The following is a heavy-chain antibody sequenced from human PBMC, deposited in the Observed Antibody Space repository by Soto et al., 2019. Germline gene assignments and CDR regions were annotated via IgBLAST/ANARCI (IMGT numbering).Heavy chain of an antibody. CDR2: ILFDGRNE. CDR1: GFIFSNYA. J-gene: IGHJ6*04. CDR3: AKYKAPDKDISTGYYIGFDN. D-gene: IGHD3-9*01. V-gene: IGHV3-30*18. Sequence: HPGVSLRRSCAASGFIFSNYAMHWVRQAPGKGLEWVAVILFDGRNEYYADSVKGRFIISRDNSKNTLYLQMNSLIPEDTAVYYCAKYKAPDKDISTGYYIGFDNWGKGTRVTVSS.